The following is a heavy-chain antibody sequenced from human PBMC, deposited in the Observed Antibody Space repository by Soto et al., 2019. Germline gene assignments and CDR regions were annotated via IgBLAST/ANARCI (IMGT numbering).Heavy chain of an antibody. CDR2: IYYGGTS. Sequence: SETLSLTCTMSGGSFIPNYWSWIRQPPGKALEWVGYIYYGGTSSYNPSLKSRVTISLDTSKSQVSLRLSSVTAADTAVYYCARDLGDSSSWTYYYYGMDVWGQGTTVTVSS. J-gene: IGHJ6*02. CDR1: GGSFIPNY. D-gene: IGHD6-13*01. V-gene: IGHV4-59*12. CDR3: ARDLGDSSSWTYYYYGMDV.